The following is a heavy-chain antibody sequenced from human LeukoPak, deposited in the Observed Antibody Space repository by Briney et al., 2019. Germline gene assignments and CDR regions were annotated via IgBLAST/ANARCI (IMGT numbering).Heavy chain of an antibody. V-gene: IGHV3-7*01. CDR1: GFTFSSYW. D-gene: IGHD2-21*01. J-gene: IGHJ4*02. Sequence: PGRSLRLSCAAPGFTFSSYWMSWVRQAPGKGLEWVANIKQDGSEKYYVDSVKGRFTISRDNAKNSLYLQMNSLRAEDTAVYYCSGGDFFNYWGQGTLVTVSS. CDR3: SGGDFFNY. CDR2: IKQDGSEK.